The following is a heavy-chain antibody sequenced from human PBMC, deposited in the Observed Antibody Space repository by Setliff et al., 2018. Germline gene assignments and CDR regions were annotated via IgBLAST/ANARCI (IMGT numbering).Heavy chain of an antibody. J-gene: IGHJ4*02. CDR1: GESFSGYY. CDR3: ARGNVGDSSSSDFDY. V-gene: IGHV4-34*01. D-gene: IGHD6-6*01. CDR2: INHSGST. Sequence: SETLSLTCAVYGESFSGYYWSWIRQPPGKGLEWIGEINHSGSTNYNPSLKSRVTISVDTSKNQFSLKLSSVTAADTAVYYCARGNVGDSSSSDFDYWGQGTLVTVSS.